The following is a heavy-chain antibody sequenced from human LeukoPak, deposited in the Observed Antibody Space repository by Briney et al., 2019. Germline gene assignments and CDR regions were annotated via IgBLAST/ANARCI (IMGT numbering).Heavy chain of an antibody. CDR2: ISYDGNNK. Sequence: GGSLRLSCAASGFTFSSYPIHWVRQAPGKGLEWVAVISYDGNNKYYADSVKGRFTISRDNSKNTLYLQMDSLRAEDTAVYYCARDGSVGAADYYFDYWGQGTPVTVSS. V-gene: IGHV3-30-3*01. D-gene: IGHD6-13*01. CDR1: GFTFSSYP. CDR3: ARDGSVGAADYYFDY. J-gene: IGHJ4*02.